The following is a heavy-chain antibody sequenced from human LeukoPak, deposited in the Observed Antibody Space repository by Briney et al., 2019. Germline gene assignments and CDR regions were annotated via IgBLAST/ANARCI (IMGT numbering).Heavy chain of an antibody. CDR3: ASSGYSSGWSKSYCYGMDV. J-gene: IGHJ6*02. CDR2: IYYSGST. D-gene: IGHD6-19*01. CDR1: GGSISSGGYY. Sequence: SETLSLTCTVSGGSISSGGYYWSWIRQHPGTGLEWIGYIYYSGSTYYNPSLKSRVTISVDTSKNQFSLKLSSVTAADTAVYYCASSGYSSGWSKSYCYGMDVWGQGTTVTVSS. V-gene: IGHV4-31*03.